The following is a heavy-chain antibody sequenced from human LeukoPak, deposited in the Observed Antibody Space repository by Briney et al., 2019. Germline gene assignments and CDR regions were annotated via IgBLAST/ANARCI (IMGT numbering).Heavy chain of an antibody. CDR2: ISTSGGST. CDR1: GFTFSSYA. Sequence: PGGSLRLSCAASGFTFSSYAMSWVRQAPGKGLEWASGISTSGGSTSYADSVKGRFTISRDNPRNTLYMRMNSLRAEDTALYYCAIMHPYYDGSGYWVQWGQGTLVTVSS. J-gene: IGHJ4*02. CDR3: AIMHPYYDGSGYWVQ. V-gene: IGHV3-23*01. D-gene: IGHD3-22*01.